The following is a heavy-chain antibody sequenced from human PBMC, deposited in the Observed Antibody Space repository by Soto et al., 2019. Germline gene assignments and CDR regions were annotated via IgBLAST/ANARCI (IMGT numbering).Heavy chain of an antibody. CDR1: GYTFTSYY. D-gene: IGHD2-15*01. CDR2: INPSGGTT. Sequence: QVPLVQSGAEVKRPGASVKVSCKASGYTFTSYYMHWVRQAPGQGLEWMGFINPSGGTTTYAQNFQGRVTMTRDTSTSTVYIELSSLRSEDTAVYYCAIGLDIVVVVTTSWGQGNLVSVSS. V-gene: IGHV1-46*01. CDR3: AIGLDIVVVVTTS. J-gene: IGHJ4*02.